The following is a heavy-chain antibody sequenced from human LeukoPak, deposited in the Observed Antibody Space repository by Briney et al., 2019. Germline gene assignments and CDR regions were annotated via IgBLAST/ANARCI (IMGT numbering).Heavy chain of an antibody. J-gene: IGHJ3*01. CDR3: ARDLGSFYNVKAFDL. D-gene: IGHD3-10*01. Sequence: GGSLRLSCAASGSTFSIYAMGWVSQAAGKGLEWVSTISDSGGRTYYADSVKGRFTISRDNSKKTLYLQMNNLRAEDTAVYYCARDLGSFYNVKAFDLWGQGTLVTVSS. V-gene: IGHV3-23*01. CDR2: ISDSGGRT. CDR1: GSTFSIYA.